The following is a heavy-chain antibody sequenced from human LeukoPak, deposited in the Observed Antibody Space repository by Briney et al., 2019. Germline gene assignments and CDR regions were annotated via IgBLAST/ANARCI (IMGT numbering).Heavy chain of an antibody. D-gene: IGHD2-15*01. Sequence: GGSLRLSCAASGFAFSSYEMNWVRQAPGKGLEWVSYISSSGSSRYYADSVKGRLTIPRDNAKNSLYLQMNSLRAEDAAVYYCARGWNYFDYWGQGTLVTVSS. CDR1: GFAFSSYE. V-gene: IGHV3-48*03. CDR3: ARGWNYFDY. J-gene: IGHJ4*02. CDR2: ISSSGSSR.